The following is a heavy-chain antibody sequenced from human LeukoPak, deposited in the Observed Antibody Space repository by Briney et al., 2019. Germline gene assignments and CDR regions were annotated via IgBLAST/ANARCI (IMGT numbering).Heavy chain of an antibody. V-gene: IGHV3-23*01. CDR3: AKTIIAVTTCLDY. D-gene: IGHD4-17*01. J-gene: IGHJ4*02. Sequence: GGSLRLSCAASGFTFSSYGMTWVRQTPGKGLEWVSAISGSGNYTYYADSVKGRFSVSRDNSKNTLYLQMNGLRADDTAVYYCAKTIIAVTTCLDYWGQGTLGTVSS. CDR2: ISGSGNYT. CDR1: GFTFSSYG.